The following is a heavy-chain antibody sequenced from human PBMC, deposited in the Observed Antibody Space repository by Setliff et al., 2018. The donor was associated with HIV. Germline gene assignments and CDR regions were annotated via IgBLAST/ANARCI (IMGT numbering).Heavy chain of an antibody. J-gene: IGHJ6*02. CDR2: MNTDGSST. V-gene: IGHV3-74*01. CDR3: TRKLAPGHGMDV. D-gene: IGHD3-3*02. CDR1: GFTFSSYW. Sequence: GGSLRLSCAASGFTFSSYWMHWVRQAPGKGLVWVFGMNTDGSSTRYADSVKGRFTISRDNDKNSMDLQMDSLRVEDTTVYYCTRKLAPGHGMDVWGQGTTVTVSS.